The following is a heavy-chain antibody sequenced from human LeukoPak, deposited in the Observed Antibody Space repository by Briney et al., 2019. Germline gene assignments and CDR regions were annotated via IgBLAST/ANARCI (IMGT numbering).Heavy chain of an antibody. Sequence: PGGSLRLSCAASGFTFSTSAMSWVRQAPGKGLEWVSGISISGDRTYYVDSVKGRFTISRDNSKNTLYLQMNSLRAEDTAVDYCAKEEVPNDYWGQGTLVTVSS. CDR1: GFTFSTSA. V-gene: IGHV3-23*01. CDR3: AKEEVPNDY. D-gene: IGHD1-1*01. J-gene: IGHJ4*02. CDR2: ISISGDRT.